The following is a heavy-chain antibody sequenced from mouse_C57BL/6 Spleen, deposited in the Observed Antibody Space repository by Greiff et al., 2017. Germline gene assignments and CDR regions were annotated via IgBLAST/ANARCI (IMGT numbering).Heavy chain of an antibody. Sequence: EVHLVESGPGLVKPSQSLSLTCSFTGYSITSGYYWNWIRQFPGNTLEWMGYISYVGRTNYNPSLKTLISLTRDTYKNQFFLKLNTVTTEDTDTYYCAKIYYDYDETGYYARDYWGQGTSVTVAS. CDR1: GYSITSGYY. V-gene: IGHV3-6*01. CDR2: ISYVGRT. J-gene: IGHJ4*01. CDR3: AKIYYDYDETGYYARDY. D-gene: IGHD2-4*01.